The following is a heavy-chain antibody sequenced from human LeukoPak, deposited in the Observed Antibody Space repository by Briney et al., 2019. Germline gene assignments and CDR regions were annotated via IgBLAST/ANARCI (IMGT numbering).Heavy chain of an antibody. CDR3: AKDQGYSYYYLDY. D-gene: IGHD5-18*01. CDR1: GFTFDTHA. J-gene: IGHJ4*02. Sequence: GGSLRLSCAASGFTFDTHAMSWVRQAPGKGLEWVSGINGNGASTYYSDSVKGRFTISRDNSKNTLYLQMSTLIAEDTAVYYCAKDQGYSYYYLDYWGQGTLVAVSS. V-gene: IGHV3-23*01. CDR2: INGNGAST.